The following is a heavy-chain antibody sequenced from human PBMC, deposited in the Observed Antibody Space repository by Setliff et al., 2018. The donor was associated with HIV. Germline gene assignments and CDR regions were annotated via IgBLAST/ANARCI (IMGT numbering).Heavy chain of an antibody. J-gene: IGHJ5*02. Sequence: SETLSLTCTVSGETIRRDYFYWTWIRQRPGKGLEWIGHISYRGNTFYNPSLESRVTMSVETSRNRFSLALHSVTAADTAVYYCAQTRISLFRGALLYNWFDPWGQGKLVTSPQ. CDR1: GETIRRDYFY. CDR2: ISYRGNT. CDR3: AQTRISLFRGALLYNWFDP. D-gene: IGHD3-10*01. V-gene: IGHV4-30-4*08.